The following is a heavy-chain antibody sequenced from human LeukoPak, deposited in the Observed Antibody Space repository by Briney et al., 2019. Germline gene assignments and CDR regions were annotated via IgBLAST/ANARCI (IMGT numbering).Heavy chain of an antibody. V-gene: IGHV4-59*01. Sequence: PSETLSLTCTVSGGSISSYYWGWIRQPPGKGLEWIGYIYYTGSTNYNPSLKSRVTISVDTSYNQFSLKLRSVTAADTAVYYCARVYSSNWPRPYYYFYSMDVWGKGTTVTVSS. CDR2: IYYTGST. CDR1: GGSISSYY. D-gene: IGHD6-13*01. J-gene: IGHJ6*03. CDR3: ARVYSSNWPRPYYYFYSMDV.